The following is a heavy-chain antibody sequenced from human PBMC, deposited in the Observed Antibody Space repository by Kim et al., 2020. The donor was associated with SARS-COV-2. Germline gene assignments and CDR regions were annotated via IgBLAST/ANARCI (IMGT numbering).Heavy chain of an antibody. Sequence: SSTSYADSVKGRLTISRDNAKNTLYLQMNSLRAEDTAVYYCARGGTKFDYWGQGTLVTVSS. CDR3: ARGGTKFDY. D-gene: IGHD2-8*01. CDR2: SST. V-gene: IGHV3-74*01. J-gene: IGHJ4*02.